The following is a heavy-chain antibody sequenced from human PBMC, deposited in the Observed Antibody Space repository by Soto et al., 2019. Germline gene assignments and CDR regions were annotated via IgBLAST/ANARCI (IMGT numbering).Heavy chain of an antibody. CDR3: ASPYKSIAVASLPTVVSSGMDV. V-gene: IGHV3-30-3*01. CDR2: ISYDGSNK. J-gene: IGHJ6*02. D-gene: IGHD6-19*01. CDR1: GFTFSSYA. Sequence: QVQLVESGGGVDQPGRSLRLSCAASGFTFSSYAMHWVRQAPGKGLEWVAVISYDGSNKYYADSVKGRFTISRDNSKNTLYLQMNSLRAEDTAVYYCASPYKSIAVASLPTVVSSGMDVWGQGTTVTVSS.